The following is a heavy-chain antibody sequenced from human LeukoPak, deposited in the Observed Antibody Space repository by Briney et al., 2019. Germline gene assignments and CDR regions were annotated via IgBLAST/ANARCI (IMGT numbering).Heavy chain of an antibody. CDR3: ARLGYCNSVSCYGWFDP. CDR1: GYSLTSGYY. CDR2: IYYTGST. Sequence: PSETLSLTCTVSGYSLTSGYYWGWVRQPPGKGLEWIGSIYYTGSTYYNPSLKTRITTSVDTSRNQFSLKLSSVTAADTAVYYCARLGYCNSVSCYGWFDPWGQGTLVSVSS. J-gene: IGHJ5*02. V-gene: IGHV4-38-2*02. D-gene: IGHD2-2*03.